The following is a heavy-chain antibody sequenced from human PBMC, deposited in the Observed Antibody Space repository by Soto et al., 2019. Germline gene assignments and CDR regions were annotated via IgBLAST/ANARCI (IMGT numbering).Heavy chain of an antibody. CDR3: AIEYTYRSNFFAC. CDR1: GGSISSAAYY. D-gene: IGHD1-1*01. J-gene: IGHJ4*02. CDR2: ISHSGST. Sequence: QVQLKESGPGLVKSSQTLSLTCTVSGGSISSAAYYWRWIRQHPGKVLQWIGYISHSGSTSYTPYLKIRVIISADTSQNQFSLNLTSGTAADTAVYYCAIEYTYRSNFFACLGQGALVTVSS. V-gene: IGHV4-31*03.